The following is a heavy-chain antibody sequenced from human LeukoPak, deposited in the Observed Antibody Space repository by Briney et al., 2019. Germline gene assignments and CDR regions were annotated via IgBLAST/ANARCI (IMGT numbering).Heavy chain of an antibody. Sequence: ASVTVSFKSSVYTFTCYYMHWVRQAPGQGLEWMGWINPNSGGSNNAQKFQGRVTITSDRSINTDYMELSRLRSEGTAVYYWAREQTYCGEGTLVTVSS. V-gene: IGHV1-2*02. CDR2: INPNSGGS. J-gene: IGHJ4*02. CDR3: AREQTY. CDR1: VYTFTCYY.